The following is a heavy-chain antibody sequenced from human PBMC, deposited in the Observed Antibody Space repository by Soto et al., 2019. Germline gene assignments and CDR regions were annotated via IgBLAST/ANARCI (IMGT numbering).Heavy chain of an antibody. D-gene: IGHD6-19*01. V-gene: IGHV3-30*18. Sequence: QEQLVESGGGVIQAGRSLRLSCAASGFTFSSYGMHWVRQAPGKGLEWVALISYDGSKKHNADSVKGRFTISRDNSKKTLYLQMNSLRAEDTAVYYCAKVVVAGTKRIYGMDVWGQGTTVTVSS. CDR1: GFTFSSYG. CDR2: ISYDGSKK. CDR3: AKVVVAGTKRIYGMDV. J-gene: IGHJ6*02.